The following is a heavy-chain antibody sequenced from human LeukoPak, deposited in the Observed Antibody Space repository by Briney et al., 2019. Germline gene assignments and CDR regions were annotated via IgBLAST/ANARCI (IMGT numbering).Heavy chain of an antibody. Sequence: GASVKVSCKVSGYTLTELSIHWVRQAPGEGLEWMGGFDPEDGETIYAQKFQGRVTMTEDTSTDTAYMELSSLRSEDTAVYYCATGTINCSGDKCYSNFDYWGQGTLVIVSS. J-gene: IGHJ4*02. V-gene: IGHV1-24*01. CDR1: GYTLTELS. CDR2: FDPEDGET. CDR3: ATGTINCSGDKCYSNFDY. D-gene: IGHD2-15*01.